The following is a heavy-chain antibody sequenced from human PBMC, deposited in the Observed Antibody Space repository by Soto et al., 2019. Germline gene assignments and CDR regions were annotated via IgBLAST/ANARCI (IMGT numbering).Heavy chain of an antibody. D-gene: IGHD3-22*01. CDR2: ISGSGGST. CDR1: GFTFSSYA. Sequence: GGSLRLSCGASGFTFSSYAMSWVRQAPGKGLEWVSAISGSGGSTYYADSVKGRFTISRDNSKNTLYLQMNSLRAEDTAVYYCAKDQLEGYYDSSGYYYDYWGQGTLVTVSS. CDR3: AKDQLEGYYDSSGYYYDY. V-gene: IGHV3-23*01. J-gene: IGHJ4*02.